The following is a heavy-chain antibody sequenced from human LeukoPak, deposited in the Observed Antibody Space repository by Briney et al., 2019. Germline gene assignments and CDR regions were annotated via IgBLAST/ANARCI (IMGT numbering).Heavy chain of an antibody. Sequence: SETLSLTCAVYGGSFSGYYWSWIRQPPGKGLEWIGEINHSGSTNYNPSLKSRVTISVDASKNQFSLKLSSVTAADTAVYYCARGPGIAAAGTNDYWGQGTPVTVSS. J-gene: IGHJ4*02. D-gene: IGHD6-13*01. CDR3: ARGPGIAAAGTNDY. CDR1: GGSFSGYY. CDR2: INHSGST. V-gene: IGHV4-34*01.